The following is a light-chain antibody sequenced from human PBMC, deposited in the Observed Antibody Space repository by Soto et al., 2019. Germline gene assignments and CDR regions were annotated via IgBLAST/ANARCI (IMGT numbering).Light chain of an antibody. CDR2: EVS. CDR1: SSDVGGYNY. V-gene: IGLV2-14*01. J-gene: IGLJ1*01. CDR3: TSYTSSSTLDV. Sequence: QSALTQPASVSGSPGQSITIPCTGTSSDVGGYNYVSWYQQHPGKAPKLMIYEVSNRPSGVSNRFSGSKSGHTASLTISGLQSEDEADYFCTSYTSSSTLDVFGTGTKVTVL.